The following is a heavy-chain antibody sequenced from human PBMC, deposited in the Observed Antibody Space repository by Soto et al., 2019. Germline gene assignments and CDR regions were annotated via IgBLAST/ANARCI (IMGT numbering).Heavy chain of an antibody. CDR1: GFNFSSYA. V-gene: IGHV3-23*01. CDR3: ARGGSWFTIFGVVTYPMDV. D-gene: IGHD3-3*01. CDR2: ISGSGGST. J-gene: IGHJ6*03. Sequence: GGSLRLSCAASGFNFSSYAMSWVRQAPGKGLEWVSAISGSGGSTYYADSVKGRFTISRNTSISTAYMELSSLRSEDTAVYYCARGGSWFTIFGVVTYPMDVWGKGTTVTVSS.